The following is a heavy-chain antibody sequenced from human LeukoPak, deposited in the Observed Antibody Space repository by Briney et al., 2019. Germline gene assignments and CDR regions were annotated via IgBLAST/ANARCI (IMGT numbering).Heavy chain of an antibody. D-gene: IGHD7-27*01. J-gene: IGHJ5*02. Sequence: PGGSLRLSCAASGFTFSSYSMNWVRQAPGKGLEWVANINQDGIEKYYVDSVKGRFTISRDNAKNSLFLQMNSLRAEDTALYYCARDGDLSRFDPWGQGSLVTVSS. CDR2: INQDGIEK. V-gene: IGHV3-7*01. CDR1: GFTFSSYS. CDR3: ARDGDLSRFDP.